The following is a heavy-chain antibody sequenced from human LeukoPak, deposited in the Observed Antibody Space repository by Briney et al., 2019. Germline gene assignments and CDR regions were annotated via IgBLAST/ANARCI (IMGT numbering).Heavy chain of an antibody. J-gene: IGHJ4*02. D-gene: IGHD3-10*01. CDR2: IYYSGST. CDR1: GGSISSYY. V-gene: IGHV4-59*01. CDR3: AKVGASGYTDYFDY. Sequence: SETLSLTCTVSGGSISSYYWSWIRQPPGKGLEWIGYIYYSGSTNYNPSLKSRVTISVDTSKNQFSLKLSSVTAADTAVYYCAKVGASGYTDYFDYWGQGTLVTVSS.